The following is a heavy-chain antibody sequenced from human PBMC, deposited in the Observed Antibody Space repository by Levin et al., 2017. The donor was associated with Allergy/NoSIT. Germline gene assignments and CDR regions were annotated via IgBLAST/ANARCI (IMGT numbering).Heavy chain of an antibody. Sequence: GGSLRLSCAASGFTLTTYWMHWVRQGPGKGLVWVSRINSDGTTTNYADSVKGRFTISRDNAKNTMYLQMKSLRAEDTAVYYCARVETWEPRRGSSFDMWGQGTMVTVSS. D-gene: IGHD1-26*01. CDR2: INSDGTTT. J-gene: IGHJ3*02. CDR1: GFTLTTYW. CDR3: ARVETWEPRRGSSFDM. V-gene: IGHV3-74*01.